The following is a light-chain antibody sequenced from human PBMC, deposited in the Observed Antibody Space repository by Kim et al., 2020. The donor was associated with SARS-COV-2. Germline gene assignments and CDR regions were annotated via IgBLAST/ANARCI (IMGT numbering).Light chain of an antibody. Sequence: QSALTQPASVSGSPGQSISISCTGTSNDVGSYNLVSWYQQHPDKAPKLMIYEVSERPSGVSNRFSGSKSGNTASLTISGLQAEDEADYYCCSYAGSRPYVFGTGTKVTVL. CDR1: SNDVGSYNL. J-gene: IGLJ1*01. V-gene: IGLV2-23*02. CDR2: EVS. CDR3: CSYAGSRPYV.